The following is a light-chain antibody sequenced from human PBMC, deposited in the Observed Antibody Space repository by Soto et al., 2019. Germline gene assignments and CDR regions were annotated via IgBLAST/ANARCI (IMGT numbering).Light chain of an antibody. CDR3: QHYDTLPPAT. CDR1: QDIGIH. J-gene: IGKJ2*01. Sequence: DIQMTQSPSSLSASVGDRVTIACQASQDIGIHLNWYQHKPGKAPKLLIYDASTLETVVPSRFSGSGSGTDFTFTISSLQPEDVAVYFCQHYDTLPPATFGQGTKLEIK. CDR2: DAS. V-gene: IGKV1-33*01.